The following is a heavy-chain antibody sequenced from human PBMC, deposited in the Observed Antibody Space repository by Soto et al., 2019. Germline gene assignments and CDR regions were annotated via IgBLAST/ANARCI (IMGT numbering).Heavy chain of an antibody. CDR2: INPNSGGT. J-gene: IGHJ5*02. V-gene: IGHV1-2*02. CDR1: GYTFTGYY. CDR3: AGGVLSGSYYNWFDP. D-gene: IGHD1-26*01. Sequence: ASVKVSCKASGYTFTGYYMHWVRQAPGRGLEWMGWINPNSGGTDYAQKFQGRATMTRDTSISTAYMELSRLRSDDTAVYYCAGGVLSGSYYNWFDPWGQGTPVTVSS.